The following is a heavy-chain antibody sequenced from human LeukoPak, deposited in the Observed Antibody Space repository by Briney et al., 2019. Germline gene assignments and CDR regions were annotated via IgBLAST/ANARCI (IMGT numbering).Heavy chain of an antibody. D-gene: IGHD2-15*01. CDR2: IYTSGST. J-gene: IGHJ6*02. CDR3: ARDGVVAATRSYYYGMDV. V-gene: IGHV4-4*07. Sequence: PSETLSLTCTVSGGSISSYYWSWVRQPPGKGLEWIGRIYTSGSTNYNPSLKSRVTMSVDTSKNQFSLKLSSVTAADTAVYYCARDGVVAATRSYYYGMDVWGQGTTVTVSS. CDR1: GGSISSYY.